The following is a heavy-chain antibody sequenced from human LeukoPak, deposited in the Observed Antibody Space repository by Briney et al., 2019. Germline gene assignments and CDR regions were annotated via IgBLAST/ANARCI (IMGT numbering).Heavy chain of an antibody. CDR3: TRNGELERRGEFDY. V-gene: IGHV3-73*01. CDR2: IRSKANTYAT. Sequence: GGSLRLSCAASGFTFSDSAMHWVRQASGKGLEWVRRIRSKANTYATAYAAAVKGRFTISRDDSRNTAYLQMNSLKTEDTAVYYCTRNGELERRGEFDYWGQGTLVTVSS. J-gene: IGHJ4*02. CDR1: GFTFSDSA. D-gene: IGHD1-1*01.